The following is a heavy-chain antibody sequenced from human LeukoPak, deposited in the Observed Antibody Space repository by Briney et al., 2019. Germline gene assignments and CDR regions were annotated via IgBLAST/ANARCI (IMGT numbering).Heavy chain of an antibody. CDR2: INHSGST. CDR1: GGSISSSSYY. CDR3: ARGTRVVRGYFDP. V-gene: IGHV4-39*07. J-gene: IGHJ5*02. D-gene: IGHD3-10*01. Sequence: SETLSLTCTVSGGSISSSSYYWGWIRQPPGKGLEWIGEINHSGSTNYNPSLKSRVTISVDTSKNQFSLKLSSVTAADTAVYYCARGTRVVRGYFDPWGQGTLVTVSS.